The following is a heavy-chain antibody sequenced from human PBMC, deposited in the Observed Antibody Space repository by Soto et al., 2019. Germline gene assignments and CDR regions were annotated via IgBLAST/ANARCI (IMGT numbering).Heavy chain of an antibody. V-gene: IGHV3-13*01. J-gene: IGHJ6*02. D-gene: IGHD1-26*01. CDR2: IGTAGDT. CDR1: GFTFSSYD. Sequence: GGSLRLSCAASGFTFSSYDMHWVRQATGKGLEWVSAIGTAGDTYYPGSVKGRLTISRENAKNSLYLQMNSLRAEDTAVYYCARDRSYGIYYYYYGMDVWGQGTTVTVSS. CDR3: ARDRSYGIYYYYYGMDV.